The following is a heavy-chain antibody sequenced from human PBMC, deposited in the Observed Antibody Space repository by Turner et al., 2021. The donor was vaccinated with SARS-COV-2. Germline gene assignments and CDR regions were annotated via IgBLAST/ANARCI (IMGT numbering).Heavy chain of an antibody. D-gene: IGHD3-3*01. CDR3: ARGPAVFGVVIMGY. J-gene: IGHJ4*02. CDR2: INPNSGGT. Sequence: QEQLVQSGAEVRKPGASVKVSCEASGYTFTGYYVHWVRQAPGQGLEWMGWINPNSGGTNYAQKFQGRVTMTRDTSISTAYMELSRLRSDDTAVYYCARGPAVFGVVIMGYWGQGTLVTVSS. V-gene: IGHV1-2*02. CDR1: GYTFTGYY.